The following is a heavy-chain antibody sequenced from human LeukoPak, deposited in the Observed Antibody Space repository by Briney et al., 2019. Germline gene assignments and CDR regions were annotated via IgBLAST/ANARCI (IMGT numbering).Heavy chain of an antibody. V-gene: IGHV4-59*08. CDR3: ARLQVYCGGDCYPRWFDP. J-gene: IGHJ5*02. CDR1: GGSVSSYY. D-gene: IGHD2-21*02. CDR2: IYYSGST. Sequence: SETLSLTCTVSGGSVSSYYWSWIRQPPGKGLEWIAYIYYSGSTSYNPSLKSRVTISLDTSKNQFSLKLNSVTAADTAVYYCARLQVYCGGDCYPRWFDPWGQGTLVTVS.